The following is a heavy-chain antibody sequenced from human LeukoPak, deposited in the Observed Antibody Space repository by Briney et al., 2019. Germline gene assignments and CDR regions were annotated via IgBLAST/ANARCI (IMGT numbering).Heavy chain of an antibody. V-gene: IGHV4-59*01. CDR3: ARGRVETTTPFNY. J-gene: IGHJ4*02. D-gene: IGHD1-26*01. CDR2: IYYSGST. CDR1: GGSIRSYY. Sequence: SETRSLTCTVSGGSIRSYYWSWIRQPPGKGLEWIGYIYYSGSTNYNPSLKSRVTISVDTSKNQFSLRLSSVTAADTAVYYCARGRVETTTPFNYWGQGTLVTVSS.